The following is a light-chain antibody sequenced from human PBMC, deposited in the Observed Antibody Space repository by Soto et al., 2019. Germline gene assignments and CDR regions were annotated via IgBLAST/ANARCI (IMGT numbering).Light chain of an antibody. CDR2: GAS. V-gene: IGKV3-20*01. Sequence: EIVLTQSPGTQSLSPGERATLSCRASQSVRSSYLAWYQQKPGQAPSPLIYGASTRATGIPDRFSGGGSGTDFTLTISRLEPEDFAVYFCHQYGDSPQTFGQGTKVDIK. CDR1: QSVRSSY. CDR3: HQYGDSPQT. J-gene: IGKJ1*01.